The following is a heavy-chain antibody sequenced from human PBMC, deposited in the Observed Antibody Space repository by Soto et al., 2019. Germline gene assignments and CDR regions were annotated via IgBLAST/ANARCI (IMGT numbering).Heavy chain of an antibody. CDR2: IIPILGTA. J-gene: IGHJ4*02. CDR1: GGTFSSYA. CDR3: ARKAAAALYYFDY. V-gene: IGHV1-69*10. D-gene: IGHD6-13*01. Sequence: SVKVSCKASGGTFSSYAISWVRQAPGQGLEWMGGIIPILGTANYAQKFQGRVTITADKSTSTAYMELSSLRSEDTAVYYCARKAAAALYYFDYWGQGTLVTVSS.